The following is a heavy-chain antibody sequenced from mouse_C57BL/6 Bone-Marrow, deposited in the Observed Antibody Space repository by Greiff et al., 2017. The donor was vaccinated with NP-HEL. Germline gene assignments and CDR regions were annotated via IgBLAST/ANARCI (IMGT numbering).Heavy chain of an antibody. CDR3: ARRGLYYGYDWFAY. Sequence: VQLQQPGAELVKPGASVKLSCKASGYTFTSYWMHWVKQRPGQGLEWIGMIHPSSGSTNYNEKFKSKATLTVDKSYSTTSMQLSRLTSEGSAVYYCARRGLYYGYDWFAYWGQGTLVTVSA. J-gene: IGHJ3*01. CDR1: GYTFTSYW. D-gene: IGHD2-2*01. CDR2: IHPSSGST. V-gene: IGHV1-64*01.